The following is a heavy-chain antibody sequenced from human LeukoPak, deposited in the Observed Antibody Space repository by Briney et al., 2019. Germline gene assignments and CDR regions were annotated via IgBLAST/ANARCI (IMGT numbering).Heavy chain of an antibody. Sequence: GASVKVSCKASGFTFTSSAVQWVRQARGQRLEWIGWIVVGSGNTNYARKFQERVTITRDMSTSTAYMELSSLRSEDTPVYYCAAAPRYCSSTSCYNYWGQGALVTVSS. CDR1: GFTFTSSA. CDR3: AAAPRYCSSTSCYNY. D-gene: IGHD2-2*02. J-gene: IGHJ4*02. V-gene: IGHV1-58*01. CDR2: IVVGSGNT.